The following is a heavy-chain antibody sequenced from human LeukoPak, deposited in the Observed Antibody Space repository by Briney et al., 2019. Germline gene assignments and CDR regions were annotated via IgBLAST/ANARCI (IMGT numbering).Heavy chain of an antibody. CDR3: ALVDYFDAFDI. J-gene: IGHJ3*02. D-gene: IGHD2-2*01. CDR1: GFTVSSNY. V-gene: IGHV3-66*01. Sequence: PGGSLRLSCAASGFTVSSNYMSWVRQAPGKGLEWVSVIYSGGSTYYADSVKGRFTISRDNSKNTLYLQMNSLRAEDTAVYYCALVDYFDAFDIWGRGTMVTVSS. CDR2: IYSGGST.